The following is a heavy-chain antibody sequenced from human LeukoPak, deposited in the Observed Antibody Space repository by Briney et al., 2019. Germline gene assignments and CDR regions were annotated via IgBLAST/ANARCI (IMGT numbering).Heavy chain of an antibody. CDR1: GGSISSYY. Sequence: SETLSLTCTVSGGSISSYYWSWIRQPAGKGLEWIGRIYRSGSTDYNPSLKSRVTMSVDTSKNQFSLKLSSVTAADTAVYYCARAARITMIVVDYWYFDLWGRGTLVTVSS. J-gene: IGHJ2*01. V-gene: IGHV4-4*07. D-gene: IGHD3-22*01. CDR3: ARAARITMIVVDYWYFDL. CDR2: IYRSGST.